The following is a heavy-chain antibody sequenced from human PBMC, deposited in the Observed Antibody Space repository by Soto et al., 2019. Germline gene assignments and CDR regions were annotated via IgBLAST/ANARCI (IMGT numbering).Heavy chain of an antibody. J-gene: IGHJ5*02. Sequence: EVQLVESGGGLVKPGGTLRLSCAASGLTFSNAWMSWVRQAPGKGLEWVGRVKSKTDSETTNYAAPVKGRFTISRDDSDNTLYLQMNSLKTEDSAVYYCTTTVGRSSWWFGSWGQGTLVTVYS. CDR3: TTTVGRSSWWFGS. D-gene: IGHD2-15*01. V-gene: IGHV3-15*01. CDR2: VKSKTDSETT. CDR1: GLTFSNAW.